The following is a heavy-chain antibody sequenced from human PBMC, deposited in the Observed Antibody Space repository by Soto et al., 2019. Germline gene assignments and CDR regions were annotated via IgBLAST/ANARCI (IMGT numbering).Heavy chain of an antibody. CDR3: ARGEGRLVGTWFDP. Sequence: SETLSLTCDVYGGSFSSYYWNWIRQPPGKGLEWLGEINHSGSTNYNPSLESRVTISLDTSRTQFSLKLTSVTAADTAVYYCARGEGRLVGTWFDPWGQGTLVTVSS. D-gene: IGHD5-12*01. CDR2: INHSGST. J-gene: IGHJ5*02. V-gene: IGHV4-34*01. CDR1: GGSFSSYY.